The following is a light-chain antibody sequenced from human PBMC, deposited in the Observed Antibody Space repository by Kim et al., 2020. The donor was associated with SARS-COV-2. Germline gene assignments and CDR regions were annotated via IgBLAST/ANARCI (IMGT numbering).Light chain of an antibody. Sequence: SIGDSVTITCRASQNINNLLAWYQQKPGKAPKLLIYKASSLESGVPSRFSGSGSGTEFTLTINSLQPDDFATYYCQQYKGYSTWAFGPGTKVDIK. V-gene: IGKV1-5*03. J-gene: IGKJ1*01. CDR3: QQYKGYSTWA. CDR1: QNINNL. CDR2: KAS.